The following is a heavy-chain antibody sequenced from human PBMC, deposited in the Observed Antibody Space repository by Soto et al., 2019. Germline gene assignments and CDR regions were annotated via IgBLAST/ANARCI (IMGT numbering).Heavy chain of an antibody. CDR1: GFTFSGSA. D-gene: IGHD6-13*01. V-gene: IGHV3-73*01. CDR3: TSSRIATSD. Sequence: GGSLRLSCAASGFTFSGSAMHWVRQASGKGLEWVGRIRSKANSYATAYAASVKGRFTISRDDSKNTAYLQMNSLKTEDTAVYYCTSSRIATSDWGQGTLVTVSS. CDR2: IRSKANSYAT. J-gene: IGHJ4*02.